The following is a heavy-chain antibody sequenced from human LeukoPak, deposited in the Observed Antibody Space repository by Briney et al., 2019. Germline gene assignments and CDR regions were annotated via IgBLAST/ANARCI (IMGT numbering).Heavy chain of an antibody. CDR1: GFTFDDYG. CDR3: ARAGLYNWNYEGTAYFDY. D-gene: IGHD1-7*01. J-gene: IGHJ4*02. CDR2: INWNGGST. Sequence: GGSLRLSCAASGFTFDDYGMSWVRQAPGKGLKWVSGINWNGGSTGYADSVKGRFTISRDSAKNSLYLQMNSLRAEDTALYYCARAGLYNWNYEGTAYFDYWGQGTLVTVSS. V-gene: IGHV3-20*04.